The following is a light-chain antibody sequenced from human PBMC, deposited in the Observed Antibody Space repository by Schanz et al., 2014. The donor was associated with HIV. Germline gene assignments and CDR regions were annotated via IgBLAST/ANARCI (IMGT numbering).Light chain of an antibody. V-gene: IGLV2-14*03. Sequence: QSALTQPASVSGSPGQSITISCTGTSSDIGGYNYVSWYQQLPDKVPKLIIYDVSNRPSGISNRFSGSKSGNTASLTISGLQAEDEADYYCCSYAGSYVFGTGTKLTVL. CDR3: CSYAGSYV. CDR2: DVS. CDR1: SSDIGGYNY. J-gene: IGLJ1*01.